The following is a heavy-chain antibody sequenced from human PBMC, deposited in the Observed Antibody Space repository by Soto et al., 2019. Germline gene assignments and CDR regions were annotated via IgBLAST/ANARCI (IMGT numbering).Heavy chain of an antibody. Sequence: QVQLQESGPGLVTPSETLSLTCTVSGGSISSYYWSWIRQPPGKGLEWLGYIYYSGSTNYKPSLKSRVTISVYTTKNQFSLKLSSVTAADTAVYYCARQGYCSGGSCPRGAFDIWGQGTMVAFSS. CDR1: GGSISSYY. CDR3: ARQGYCSGGSCPRGAFDI. CDR2: IYYSGST. J-gene: IGHJ3*02. V-gene: IGHV4-59*08. D-gene: IGHD2-15*01.